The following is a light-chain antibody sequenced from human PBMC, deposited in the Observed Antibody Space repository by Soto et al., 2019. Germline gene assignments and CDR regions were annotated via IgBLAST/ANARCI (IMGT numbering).Light chain of an antibody. CDR1: QRVSRN. Sequence: EIVMTQSPATLSVSPGERVTLSCRASQRVSRNFAWYRQKPGQAPTLLIYGAFTRATGIPARFSGSGSGTEFTLTISSLQSEDFAIYYCQQYNNWPYTFGRGTKLEIK. J-gene: IGKJ2*01. V-gene: IGKV3-15*01. CDR3: QQYNNWPYT. CDR2: GAF.